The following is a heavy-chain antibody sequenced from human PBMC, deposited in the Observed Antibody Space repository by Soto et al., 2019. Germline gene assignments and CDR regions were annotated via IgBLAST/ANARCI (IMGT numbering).Heavy chain of an antibody. Sequence: QVRLVESGGGVVQPGRSLRLSCAASGFDFSDHGMHWVRQAPGEGLEWVTVISYDGTAKYYKESVKGRFTTSRDNSKKTLYLQIDSLRVEDTAVYYCAKDEGRFLRNYFNYRIDVWGLETTVTVSS. CDR3: AKDEGRFLRNYFNYRIDV. CDR1: GFDFSDHG. CDR2: ISYDGTAK. D-gene: IGHD3-3*01. J-gene: IGHJ6*02. V-gene: IGHV3-33*03.